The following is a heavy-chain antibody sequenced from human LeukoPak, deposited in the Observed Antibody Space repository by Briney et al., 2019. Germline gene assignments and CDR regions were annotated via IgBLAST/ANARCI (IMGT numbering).Heavy chain of an antibody. V-gene: IGHV3-53*01. D-gene: IGHD3-10*01. Sequence: GGSLRLSCAASGFAVRNTYTNWVSQAPGKGLEWVSVIYDDGTTYYADSVKGRFTISRDNSKNTVYLQMNSLKTDDTAVYYCARRQQPSGCLDCWGQGTRVTVS. J-gene: IGHJ4*02. CDR2: IYDDGTT. CDR3: ARRQQPSGCLDC. CDR1: GFAVRNTY.